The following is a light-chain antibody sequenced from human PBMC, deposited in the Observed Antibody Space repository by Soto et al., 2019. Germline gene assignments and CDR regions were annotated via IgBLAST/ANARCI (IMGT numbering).Light chain of an antibody. Sequence: QSALTQPASVSGSPGQSITISCTGTSSDVGGYNYVSWYQQHPGKAPKLMIYDVSNRPSGVSNRFSGSKSGNMASLTISGPQAEDEADYYCSSYTSSSPYVFGTGTKVTVL. J-gene: IGLJ1*01. CDR1: SSDVGGYNY. CDR2: DVS. V-gene: IGLV2-14*01. CDR3: SSYTSSSPYV.